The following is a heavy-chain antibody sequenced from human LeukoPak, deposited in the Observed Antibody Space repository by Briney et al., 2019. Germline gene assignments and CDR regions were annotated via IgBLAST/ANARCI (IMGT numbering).Heavy chain of an antibody. CDR1: KFTFTSNA. CDR2: TSGRGGST. J-gene: IGHJ4*02. V-gene: IGHV3-23*01. Sequence: GGSLRLSCVAPKFTFTSNAMSWVRQAPGKGLEWVSATSGRGGSTYYADPVKGRFTISRDNSKNTLYLQMNSLRAEDTAVYYCAKDRPHPSAEPTNFDYWGQGTLVTVSS. D-gene: IGHD1-14*01. CDR3: AKDRPHPSAEPTNFDY.